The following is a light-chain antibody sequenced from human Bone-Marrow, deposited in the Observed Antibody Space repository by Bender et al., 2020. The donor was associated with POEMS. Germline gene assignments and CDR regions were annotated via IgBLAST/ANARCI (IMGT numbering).Light chain of an antibody. V-gene: IGLV3-21*03. CDR2: DDS. CDR3: QVWDSSPNPRGV. J-gene: IGLJ3*02. Sequence: SYVLTQPPSVSVAPGKTATITCGGNNIGSYSVHWYQQKPGQSPVLVVYDDSDRPSGIPVRFSGSNSGNTATLTISRVEAGDEADYYCQVWDSSPNPRGVFGGGTKLTVL. CDR1: NIGSYS.